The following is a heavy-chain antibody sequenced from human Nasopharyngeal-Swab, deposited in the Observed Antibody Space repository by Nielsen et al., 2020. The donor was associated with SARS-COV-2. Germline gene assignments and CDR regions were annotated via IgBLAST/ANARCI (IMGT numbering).Heavy chain of an antibody. CDR3: ARAKAGSRVYYYYGMDV. D-gene: IGHD3-10*01. Sequence: GESLKISCAASGFTFSSYWMHWVRQAPGKGLVWVSRINSDGSSTSYADSVKGRFTISRDNAKNTLYLQMNSLRAEDTAVYYCARAKAGSRVYYYYGMDVWGQGTTVTVSS. CDR2: INSDGSST. CDR1: GFTFSSYW. J-gene: IGHJ6*02. V-gene: IGHV3-74*01.